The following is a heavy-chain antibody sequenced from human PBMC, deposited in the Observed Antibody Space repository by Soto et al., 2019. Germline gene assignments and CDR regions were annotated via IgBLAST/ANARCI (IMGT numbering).Heavy chain of an antibody. CDR2: IWYDGSNK. Sequence: GGSLRLSCAASGFTFSSYGMHWVRQAPGKGLEWVAVIWYDGSNKYYADSVKGRFTISRDNSKNTLYLQMNSLRAEDTAVYYCARVQVPWYYDSSGYYIDYWGQGTLVTVSS. CDR3: ARVQVPWYYDSSGYYIDY. J-gene: IGHJ4*02. V-gene: IGHV3-33*01. CDR1: GFTFSSYG. D-gene: IGHD3-22*01.